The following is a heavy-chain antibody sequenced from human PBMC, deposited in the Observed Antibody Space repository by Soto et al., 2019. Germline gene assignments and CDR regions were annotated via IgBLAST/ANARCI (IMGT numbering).Heavy chain of an antibody. D-gene: IGHD3-16*01. J-gene: IGHJ4*02. CDR2: ISGSDGST. CDR1: GFTRSNYG. CDR3: AKAKDSD. V-gene: IGHV3-23*01. Sequence: EVQLLESGGGLVQPGGSLRLSCAASGFTRSNYGMNWVRQAPGKVLEWVTGISGSDGSTYYADSVKGRFTISRDSSKNTLYLQMTTLRSEDTAGYYCAKAKDSDWGKGTMATVSS.